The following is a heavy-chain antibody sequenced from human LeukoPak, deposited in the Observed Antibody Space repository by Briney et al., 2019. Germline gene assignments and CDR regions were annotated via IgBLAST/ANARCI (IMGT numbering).Heavy chain of an antibody. CDR2: LYSGGTT. J-gene: IGHJ3*02. D-gene: IGHD6-19*01. V-gene: IGHV3-53*01. Sequence: PGGSLRLSCAASGFTVSSNYMSWVRQAPGKGLEWVSVLYSGGTTYYADSVKGQFTISRDNSKNTLYLQMNSLRAEDTAVYYCARGSSGPGHAFDIWGQGTMVTVSS. CDR3: ARGSSGPGHAFDI. CDR1: GFTVSSNY.